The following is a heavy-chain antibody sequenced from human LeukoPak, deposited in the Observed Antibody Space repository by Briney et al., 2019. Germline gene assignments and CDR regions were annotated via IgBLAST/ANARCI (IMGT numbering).Heavy chain of an antibody. D-gene: IGHD2-2*02. Sequence: SETLSLTCTVSGGSISSYYWSWIRQPAGKGLEWIGRIYTSGSTNYNPSLKSRVTMSVDTSKNQFSLKLSSVTAADTAVYYCARARRYCSSTSCYTGAFDIWGQGTMVTVSS. CDR1: GGSISSYY. CDR3: ARARRYCSSTSCYTGAFDI. J-gene: IGHJ3*02. V-gene: IGHV4-4*07. CDR2: IYTSGST.